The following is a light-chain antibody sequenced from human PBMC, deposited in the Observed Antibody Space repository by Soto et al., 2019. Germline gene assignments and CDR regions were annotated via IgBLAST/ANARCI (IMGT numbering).Light chain of an antibody. CDR3: ASYTSSSTVI. CDR1: SSNVGAFNY. J-gene: IGLJ2*01. V-gene: IGLV2-14*03. CDR2: DVN. Sequence: QSVLTQPASVSGSPGQSITISCTGTSSNVGAFNYVSWYQHLPGKAPNLIIFDVNNRPSAISSRFSGSKSANTASLTISGLRAEDEADYYCASYTSSSTVIFGGGTKVTV.